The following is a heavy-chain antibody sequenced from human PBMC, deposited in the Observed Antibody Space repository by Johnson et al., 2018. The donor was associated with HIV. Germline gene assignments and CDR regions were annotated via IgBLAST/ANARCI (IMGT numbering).Heavy chain of an antibody. Sequence: QVQLVESGGAVVQPGRSLRLSCAASGFTFSSYGMHWVRQAPGKGLEWVAVISYDGSNKYYADSVKGRFTISRDNSRNTLYLQMNSLRAEDTAVYYCAKEDPVRGYSGYVDAFDIWGQGTMVTVSS. D-gene: IGHD5-12*01. CDR1: GFTFSSYG. CDR3: AKEDPVRGYSGYVDAFDI. V-gene: IGHV3-30*18. CDR2: ISYDGSNK. J-gene: IGHJ3*02.